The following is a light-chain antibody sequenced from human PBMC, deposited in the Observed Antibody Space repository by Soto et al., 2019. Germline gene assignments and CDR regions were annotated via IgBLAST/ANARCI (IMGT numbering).Light chain of an antibody. CDR2: EVS. CDR3: SSYTSSLYV. CDR1: SSDVGGYNY. J-gene: IGLJ1*01. Sequence: QSALTQPASVSGSPGQSSTISCTGTSSDVGGYNYVSWYQQHPGKAPKLMIYEVSNRPSGVSNRFSGSKSGNTASLTISGLQAEDEADYYCSSYTSSLYVFGTGTKVTVL. V-gene: IGLV2-14*01.